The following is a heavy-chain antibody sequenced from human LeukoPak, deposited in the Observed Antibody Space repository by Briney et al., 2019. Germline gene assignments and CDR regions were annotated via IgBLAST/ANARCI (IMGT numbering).Heavy chain of an antibody. Sequence: PGGSLRLSCAASGFTFSSYAMSWFRQAPGKGLEWVSAISGSGGSTYYADSVKGRFTISRDNSKNTLYLQMNSLRAEDTAVYYCAKDYDRAWYFDLWGRGTLVTVSS. J-gene: IGHJ2*01. CDR3: AKDYDRAWYFDL. V-gene: IGHV3-23*01. CDR2: ISGSGGST. CDR1: GFTFSSYA. D-gene: IGHD3-22*01.